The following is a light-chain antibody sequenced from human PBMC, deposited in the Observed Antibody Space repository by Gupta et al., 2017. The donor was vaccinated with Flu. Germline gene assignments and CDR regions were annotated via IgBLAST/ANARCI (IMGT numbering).Light chain of an antibody. J-gene: IGKJ4*02. Sequence: GERTTPCRGARESVSYILSWQQQQPGHAPRLLYYGANTRATGIPARFSGSGSGTEFTLTISSLQAEDFADYYCQQYNNSPRTFGEGTKVEIK. CDR2: GAN. CDR3: QQYNNSPRT. CDR1: ESVSYI. V-gene: IGKV3-15*01.